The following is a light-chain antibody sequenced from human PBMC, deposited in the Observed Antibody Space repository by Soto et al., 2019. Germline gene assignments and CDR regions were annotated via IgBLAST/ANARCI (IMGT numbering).Light chain of an antibody. CDR3: QQSYSTPWT. CDR1: QSISTY. J-gene: IGKJ1*01. CDR2: AAS. V-gene: IGKV1-39*01. Sequence: DIQMTQSPSSLSASVGDRLTITCRAGQSISTYLNWYRQTPGEAPKLLIYAASSLHSGVPSRFSGSGSGTDFTLTINSLQPEDFATYYCQQSYSTPWTFGQGTKVDI.